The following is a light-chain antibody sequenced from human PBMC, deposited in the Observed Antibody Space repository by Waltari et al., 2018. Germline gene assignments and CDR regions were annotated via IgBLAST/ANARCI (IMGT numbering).Light chain of an antibody. Sequence: QSALTQPASVSGSPGQSITISCTGSSSDVGTYNFVSWYQEHPGTAPKLLIYEASKRPSGVSTRFSGSKSGNTASLTISGLQAEDEADYYCCSYAGRSTLIFGTGTKVTVL. CDR3: CSYAGRSTLI. V-gene: IGLV2-23*01. J-gene: IGLJ1*01. CDR1: SSDVGTYNF. CDR2: EAS.